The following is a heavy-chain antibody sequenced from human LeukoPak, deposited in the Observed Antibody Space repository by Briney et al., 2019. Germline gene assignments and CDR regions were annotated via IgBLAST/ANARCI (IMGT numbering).Heavy chain of an antibody. D-gene: IGHD1-1*01. V-gene: IGHV4-39*01. CDR1: GGSLSSSSYY. CDR2: IYYSGST. CDR3: ARSRQRRSSDYYYYGMDV. J-gene: IGHJ6*02. Sequence: SETLSLTCTVSGGSLSSSSYYWGWIRQPPGKGLEWIGSIYYSGSTYYNPSLKSRVTISVDTSKNQFSLKLSSVTAADTAVYYCARSRQRRSSDYYYYGMDVWGQGTTVTVSS.